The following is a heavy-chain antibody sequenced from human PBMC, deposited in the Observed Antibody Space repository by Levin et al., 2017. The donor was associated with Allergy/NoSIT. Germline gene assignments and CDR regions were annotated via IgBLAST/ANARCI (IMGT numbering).Heavy chain of an antibody. J-gene: IGHJ4*02. CDR2: ISYDGSNK. CDR1: GFTFSSYA. D-gene: IGHD5-18*01. Sequence: GGSLRLSCAASGFTFSSYAMHWVRQAPGKGLEWVAVISYDGSNKYYADSVKGRFTISRDNSKNTLYLQMNSLRAEDTAVYYCARGWIQLWLQYFDYWGQGTLVTVSS. V-gene: IGHV3-30*04. CDR3: ARGWIQLWLQYFDY.